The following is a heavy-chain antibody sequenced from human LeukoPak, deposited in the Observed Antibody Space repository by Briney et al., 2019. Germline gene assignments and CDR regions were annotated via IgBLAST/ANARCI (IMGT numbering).Heavy chain of an antibody. CDR3: ARGPYDSSGYYYTALDY. Sequence: ASVKVSCKASGGTFSSYAISWVRQAPGQGLEWMGRIIPILGIANYAQKFQGRVTITADKSTSTAYMELSSLRSEDTAVYYCARGPYDSSGYYYTALDYWGQGTLVTVSS. D-gene: IGHD3-22*01. CDR2: IIPILGIA. V-gene: IGHV1-69*04. J-gene: IGHJ4*02. CDR1: GGTFSSYA.